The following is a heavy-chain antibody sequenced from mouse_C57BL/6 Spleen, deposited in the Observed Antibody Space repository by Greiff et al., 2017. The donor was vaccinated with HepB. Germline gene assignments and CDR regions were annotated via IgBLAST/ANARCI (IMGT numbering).Heavy chain of an antibody. J-gene: IGHJ2*01. CDR3: ARGTDY. CDR2: IYPGDGDT. CDR1: GYAFSSSW. V-gene: IGHV1-82*01. D-gene: IGHD3-3*01. Sequence: QVQLQQSGPELVKPGASVKISCKASGYAFSSSWMNWVKQRPGKGLEWIGRIYPGDGDTNYNGKFKGKATLTADKSSSTAYMQLSSLTSEDAAVYFCARGTDYWGQGTTLTVSS.